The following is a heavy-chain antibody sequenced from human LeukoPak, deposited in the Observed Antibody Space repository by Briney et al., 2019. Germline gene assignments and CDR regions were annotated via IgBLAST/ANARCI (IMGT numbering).Heavy chain of an antibody. V-gene: IGHV7-4-1*02. J-gene: IGHJ4*02. D-gene: IGHD2-2*01. CDR2: INTNTGNP. Sequence: ASVKVSCKASGYTFTSYAMNWVRQAPGQGLEWMGWINTNTGNPTYAQGFTGRFVFSLDTSVSTAYLQISSLKAEDTAVYYCAMLKYCSSTSCSVGGYWGQGTPVTVSS. CDR1: GYTFTSYA. CDR3: AMLKYCSSTSCSVGGY.